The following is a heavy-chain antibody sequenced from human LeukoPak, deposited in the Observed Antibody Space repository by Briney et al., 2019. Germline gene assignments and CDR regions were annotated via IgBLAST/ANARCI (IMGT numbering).Heavy chain of an antibody. Sequence: ASVKVSCKASGYTFTGYYMHWVRQAPGQGLEWMGWINPNSGNTGYAQKFQGRVTITRNTSISTAYMELSSLRSEDTAVYYCARGGGMATTYYFDYWGQGTLVTVSS. CDR3: ARGGGMATTYYFDY. J-gene: IGHJ4*02. CDR2: INPNSGNT. D-gene: IGHD5-24*01. CDR1: GYTFTGYY. V-gene: IGHV1-8*03.